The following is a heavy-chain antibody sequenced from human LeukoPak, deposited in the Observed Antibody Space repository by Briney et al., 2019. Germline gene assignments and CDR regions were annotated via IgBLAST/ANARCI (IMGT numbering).Heavy chain of an antibody. V-gene: IGHV4-59*08. D-gene: IGHD6-6*01. Sequence: SETLSLTCTVSGESISNSYWSWIRQPPGRGLECIAYISYTRSTDYNPSLKTRATISLDTSKNQFSLKLSSVTAADTAVYYCARYEAARASGFDYWGQGTLVTVSS. CDR1: GESISNSY. J-gene: IGHJ4*02. CDR2: ISYTRST. CDR3: ARYEAARASGFDY.